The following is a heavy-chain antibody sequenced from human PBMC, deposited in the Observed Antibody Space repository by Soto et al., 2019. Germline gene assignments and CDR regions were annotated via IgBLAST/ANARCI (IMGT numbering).Heavy chain of an antibody. CDR1: GFTFSNAW. Sequence: LRLSCAASGFTFSNAWMSWVRQAPGKGLEWVGRIKSKTDGGTTDYAAPVKGRFTISRDDSKNTLYLQMNSLKTEDTAVYYCTTDPGDGASSGYYYIYYFDYWGQGTLVTVSS. CDR2: IKSKTDGGTT. CDR3: TTDPGDGASSGYYYIYYFDY. J-gene: IGHJ4*02. V-gene: IGHV3-15*01. D-gene: IGHD3-22*01.